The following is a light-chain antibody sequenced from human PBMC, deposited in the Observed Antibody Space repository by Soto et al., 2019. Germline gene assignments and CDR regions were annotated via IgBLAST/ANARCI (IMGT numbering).Light chain of an antibody. Sequence: SYELTQPPSVSVAPGQTARITCGGDNIGSRSVHWYQQKPGQAPVLVVYDDRDRPSGIPDRFSGSNSGNTATLTISRVEAGDEADFYCQXXXXXXXXFGGX. V-gene: IGLV3-21*02. CDR3: QXXXXXXXX. CDR1: NIGSRS. J-gene: IGLJ2*01. CDR2: DDR.